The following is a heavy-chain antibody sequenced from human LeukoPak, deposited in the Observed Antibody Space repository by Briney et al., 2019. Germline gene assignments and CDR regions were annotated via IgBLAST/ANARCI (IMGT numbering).Heavy chain of an antibody. CDR2: IYYSGST. D-gene: IGHD6-13*01. CDR3: AREFHGDIAAAGYFDY. J-gene: IGHJ4*02. V-gene: IGHV4-30-4*01. CDR1: GGSISSGDYY. Sequence: SQTLSLTCTVSGGSISSGDYYWSWLRQPPGKGLEWFEYIYYSGSTYYNPSLKSRVTISVDTSKNQFSLKLSSVTAADTAVYYCAREFHGDIAAAGYFDYWGQGTLVTVSS.